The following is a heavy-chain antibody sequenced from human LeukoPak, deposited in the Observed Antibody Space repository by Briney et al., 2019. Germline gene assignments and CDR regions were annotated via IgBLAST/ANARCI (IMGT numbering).Heavy chain of an antibody. J-gene: IGHJ5*02. D-gene: IGHD2-2*01. CDR2: ISGYNGNT. CDR3: ARTCPLLYCSSSFFDP. CDR1: GYTFTSYG. V-gene: IGHV1-18*01. Sequence: ASVKVSCKASGYTFTSYGISWVRLAPGQGLEWMGWISGYNGNTKSAPKFQGRVTMTTDTPTTTAYMDLRSLRSDDTAVYYCARTCPLLYCSSSFFDPWGRGTLVTVSS.